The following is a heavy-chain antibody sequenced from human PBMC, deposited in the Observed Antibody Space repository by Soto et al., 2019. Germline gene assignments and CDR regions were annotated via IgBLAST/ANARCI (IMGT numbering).Heavy chain of an antibody. V-gene: IGHV1-18*01. CDR3: ARDTGYLDY. J-gene: IGHJ4*02. CDR1: GYTFTSYS. Sequence: GASVKVSCKASGYTFTSYSITWVRQAPGQGLEWMGWISACNGDTHYAQKFQGRVTMTTDTSTSTAYMDLRSLRSDDTAVYYCARDTGYLDYWGQGTLVTVSS. CDR2: ISACNGDT. D-gene: IGHD2-8*02.